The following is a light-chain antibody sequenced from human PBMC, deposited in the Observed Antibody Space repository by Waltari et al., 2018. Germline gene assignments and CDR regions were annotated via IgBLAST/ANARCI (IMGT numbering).Light chain of an antibody. V-gene: IGLV1-44*01. CDR1: TSNIGSNT. CDR2: TDD. J-gene: IGLJ2*01. CDR3: SAWDDNLNGVI. Sequence: QSVLTQPPSASGTPGQRVTIFCSGSTSNIGSNTVSWYQQLPGTAPKLLIYTDDQRPSGVPDRFSGSKSGTSASLAISGPQSEDEAHYHCSAWDDNLNGVIFGGGTKLTVL.